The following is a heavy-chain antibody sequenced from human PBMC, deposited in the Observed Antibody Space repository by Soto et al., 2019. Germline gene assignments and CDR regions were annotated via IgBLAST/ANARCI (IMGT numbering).Heavy chain of an antibody. CDR3: ARQEASQWFNKGYCGMDV. J-gene: IGHJ6*02. CDR2: INHSGST. Sequence: SETLSLTCAVYGGSFSGYYWSWIRQPPGKGLEWIGEINHSGSTNYNPSLKSRVTISVDTSKNQFSLKLSSVTAADKAVFSCARQEASQWFNKGYCGMDVWRPGTTLTVSS. V-gene: IGHV4-34*01. CDR1: GGSFSGYY. D-gene: IGHD2-8*01.